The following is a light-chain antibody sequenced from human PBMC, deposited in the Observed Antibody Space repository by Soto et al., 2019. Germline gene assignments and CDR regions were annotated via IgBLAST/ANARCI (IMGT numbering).Light chain of an antibody. CDR1: TGAVTSGYY. J-gene: IGLJ2*01. CDR3: LLFYGDSVH. Sequence: QTVVTQEPSLTVSPGGTVTLTCASSTGAVTSGYYPNWFQQKPGQPPRALIYSTTYKHSWTPARFSGSLLGGKAALTLSGVQPEDEADYYCLLFYGDSVHFGGGTKLTVL. V-gene: IGLV7-43*01. CDR2: STT.